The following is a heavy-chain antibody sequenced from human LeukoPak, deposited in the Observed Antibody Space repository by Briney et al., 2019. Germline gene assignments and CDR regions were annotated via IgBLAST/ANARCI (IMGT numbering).Heavy chain of an antibody. V-gene: IGHV3-15*01. Sequence: GGSLRLSCAASGFSISNDWMSWVRQAPGKGLEWIARVKSKGAGETTDYAAPVKGRFTISRDDSKNTLYLQMNSLKTEDTAVYYCTLIQGWGSGSYYRDFWGQGTLVTVSS. J-gene: IGHJ4*02. CDR3: TLIQGWGSGSYYRDF. D-gene: IGHD3-10*01. CDR2: VKSKGAGETT. CDR1: GFSISNDW.